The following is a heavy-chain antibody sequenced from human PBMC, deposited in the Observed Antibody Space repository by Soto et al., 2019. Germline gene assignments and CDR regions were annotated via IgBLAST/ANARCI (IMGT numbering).Heavy chain of an antibody. J-gene: IGHJ4*02. Sequence: EVQLLESGGGLVQPGGSLRLSCAASGFNFDNYPMGWVRQAPGKGLQWVSSIFETDDATVYTDSVQGRFFISRDNSKYTLYLQMTHLRVEDTAVYHCTRYGGPTQPHYLDHWGQGILVTVSS. D-gene: IGHD4-17*01. CDR1: GFNFDNYP. CDR2: IFETDDAT. CDR3: TRYGGPTQPHYLDH. V-gene: IGHV3-23*01.